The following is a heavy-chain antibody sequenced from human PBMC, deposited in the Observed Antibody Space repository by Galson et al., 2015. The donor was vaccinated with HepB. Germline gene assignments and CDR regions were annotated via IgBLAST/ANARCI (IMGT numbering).Heavy chain of an antibody. CDR1: GFTFSSYA. J-gene: IGHJ4*02. Sequence: SLRLSCAASGFTFSSYAMSWVRQAPGKGLEWVSTISGSGGSTYYADSVKGRFTISRDNSKNTLYLQMDSLRAEDTAVYYCAKERYSYAIFDYWGQGTLVTVSS. CDR2: ISGSGGST. CDR3: AKERYSYAIFDY. D-gene: IGHD5-18*01. V-gene: IGHV3-23*01.